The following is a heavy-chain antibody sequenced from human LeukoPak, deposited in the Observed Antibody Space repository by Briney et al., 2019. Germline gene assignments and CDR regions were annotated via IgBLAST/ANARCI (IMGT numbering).Heavy chain of an antibody. CDR2: ISGSGGST. J-gene: IGHJ6*03. CDR1: GFTFSSYA. CDR3: AKLPVVRGSRSHYYMDV. V-gene: IGHV3-23*01. D-gene: IGHD3-10*01. Sequence: PGGSLRLSCAASGFTFSSYAMSWVRQAPGKGLEWVSAISGSGGSTYYADSVKGRFTISRDNSKNTLYLQMNSLRAEDTAVYYCAKLPVVRGSRSHYYMDVWGKGTTVTVSS.